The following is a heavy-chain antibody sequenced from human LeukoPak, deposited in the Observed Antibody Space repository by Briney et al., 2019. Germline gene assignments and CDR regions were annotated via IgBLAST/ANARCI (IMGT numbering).Heavy chain of an antibody. CDR3: ARDARGAAAADDPLDI. J-gene: IGHJ3*02. CDR2: FDPEDGET. CDR1: GYTLTELS. D-gene: IGHD6-13*01. Sequence: GASVKVSCEVSGYTLTELSMHWVRQAPGKGLEWMGGFDPEDGETIYAQKFQGRVTMTEDTSTDTAYMELSSLRSEDTAVYYCARDARGAAAADDPLDIWGQGTTVTVSS. V-gene: IGHV1-24*01.